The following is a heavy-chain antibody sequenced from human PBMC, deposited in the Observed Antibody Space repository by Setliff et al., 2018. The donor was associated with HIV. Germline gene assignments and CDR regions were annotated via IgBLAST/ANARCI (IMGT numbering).Heavy chain of an antibody. Sequence: PGGSLRLSCAASGFNFTDAWMNWVRQIPGKGLEWVGRIRSKTDGATADHVAAVRGRFTISRDDSKMTLYLQMDSLKPEDTAVYYCAKGMPFNVWGQGAMVTV. CDR3: AKGMPFNV. J-gene: IGHJ3*01. CDR1: GFNFTDAW. CDR2: IRSKTDGATA. V-gene: IGHV3-15*01.